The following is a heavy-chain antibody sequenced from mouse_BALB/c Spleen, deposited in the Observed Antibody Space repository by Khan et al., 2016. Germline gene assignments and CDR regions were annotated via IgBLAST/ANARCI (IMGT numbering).Heavy chain of an antibody. CDR2: ISYSGST. V-gene: IGHV3-2*02. CDR1: GYSITSDYA. J-gene: IGHJ3*01. CDR3: ARSTTATRLFAY. D-gene: IGHD1-2*01. Sequence: EVQLVESGPGLVKPSQSLSLTCTVTGYSITSDYAWNWIRQFPGNKLEWMGYISYSGSTSYNPSLKSRISIPRDTSKNQFFLQLNSVTTEDTATYYCARSTTATRLFAYWGQGTLVTVSA.